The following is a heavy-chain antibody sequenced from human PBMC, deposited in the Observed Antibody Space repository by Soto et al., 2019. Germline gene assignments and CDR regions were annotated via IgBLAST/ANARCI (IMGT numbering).Heavy chain of an antibody. CDR2: ISGGSSTV. Sequence: GGSLRLSCAASGFNFNTYTMNWVRQAPGKGLGGISYISGGSSTVYYADSVKGRFTVSRDNAEKSLYLQMNSLRDEDTAVYYCARDKYSSSGRGYYYYYGMDVWGQGTTVTVSS. V-gene: IGHV3-48*02. J-gene: IGHJ6*02. CDR3: ARDKYSSSGRGYYYYYGMDV. D-gene: IGHD6-6*01. CDR1: GFNFNTYT.